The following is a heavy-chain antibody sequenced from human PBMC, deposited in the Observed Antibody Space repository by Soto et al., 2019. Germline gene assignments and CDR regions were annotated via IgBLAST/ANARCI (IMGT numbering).Heavy chain of an antibody. D-gene: IGHD2-15*01. CDR3: AREGIGGTAFWGYLDD. J-gene: IGHJ4*02. CDR2: IRFDGSNE. CDR1: ESIFRGYG. Sequence: PGGSLRLSCAASESIFRGYGMHWIRQTPDKGLEWVAIIRFDGSNEHYADSVKGRFTISRDNSKNMLYLQMNSLRVEDTALYYCAREGIGGTAFWGYLDDWGQGTLVTVAS. V-gene: IGHV3-30*02.